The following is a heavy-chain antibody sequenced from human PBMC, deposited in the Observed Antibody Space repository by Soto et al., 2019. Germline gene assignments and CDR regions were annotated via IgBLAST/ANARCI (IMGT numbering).Heavy chain of an antibody. V-gene: IGHV3-23*01. CDR2: VSGGSGVT. Sequence: EMQLLKSGGGLVQPGGSLRLSCVVSGFSFSTYGVTWVRQAPGKGLEWVCGVSGGSGVTHYTDSVKGRFTISGDDSKNTVYLQMHSLRGEDTAVYYCTRWNGYGDLWGQGTLVTVSS. CDR3: TRWNGYGDL. D-gene: IGHD1-1*01. J-gene: IGHJ5*02. CDR1: GFSFSTYG.